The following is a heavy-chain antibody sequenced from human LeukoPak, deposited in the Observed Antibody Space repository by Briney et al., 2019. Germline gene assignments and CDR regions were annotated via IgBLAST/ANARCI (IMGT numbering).Heavy chain of an antibody. CDR1: GGSISSGGYS. CDR2: IYYSGST. J-gene: IGHJ5*02. V-gene: IGHV4-30-4*07. D-gene: IGHD2-2*01. Sequence: SETLSLTCAVSGGSISSGGYSWSWIRQPPGKGLEWIGYIYYSGSTYYNPSLKSRVTISVDTSKNQFSLKLSSVTAADTAVYYCARANVKGVVVVPAAMYNWFDPWGQGTLVTVSS. CDR3: ARANVKGVVVVPAAMYNWFDP.